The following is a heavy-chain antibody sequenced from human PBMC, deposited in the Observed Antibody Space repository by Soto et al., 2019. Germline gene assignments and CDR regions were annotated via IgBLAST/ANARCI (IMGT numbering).Heavy chain of an antibody. V-gene: IGHV3-30-3*01. CDR2: ISNEGSNK. Sequence: SLRLPGASAGLTFRSFAMHWGRQAGGKGLEWVAVISNEGSNKYYADSVKGRFIISRDNSKSTLYLQMNSLRAEDTAVYYCASEWRHDGLDYWGQGT. D-gene: IGHD5-18*01. CDR3: ASEWRHDGLDY. J-gene: IGHJ4*02. CDR1: GLTFRSFA.